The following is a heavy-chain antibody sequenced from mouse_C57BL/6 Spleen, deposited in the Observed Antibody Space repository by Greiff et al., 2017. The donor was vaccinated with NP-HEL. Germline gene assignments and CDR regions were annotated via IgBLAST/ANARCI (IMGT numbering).Heavy chain of an antibody. J-gene: IGHJ3*01. V-gene: IGHV10-3*01. CDR3: VRVYDYDGWFAY. CDR2: IRSKSSNYAT. CDR1: GFTFNTYA. Sequence: EVQVVESGGGLVQPKGSLKLSCAASGFTFNTYAMHWVRQAPGKGLEWVARIRSKSSNYATYYADSVKDRFTISRDDSQSMLYLQMNNLKTEDTAMDYCVRVYDYDGWFAYWGQGTLVTVSA. D-gene: IGHD2-4*01.